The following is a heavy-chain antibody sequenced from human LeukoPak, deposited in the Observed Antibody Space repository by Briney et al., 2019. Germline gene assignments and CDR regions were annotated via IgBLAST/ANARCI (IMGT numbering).Heavy chain of an antibody. Sequence: SQNLSLTCTVSGGSISSGDYYWSWIRQPPGKGLEWIGYIYYSGGTYYNPSLKSRVTISVDTSKNQFSLKLSSVTAADTAVYYCARDQRAYYDILTGTGHDAFDIWGQGTMVTVSS. J-gene: IGHJ3*02. V-gene: IGHV4-30-4*08. CDR3: ARDQRAYYDILTGTGHDAFDI. CDR2: IYYSGGT. CDR1: GGSISSGDYY. D-gene: IGHD3-9*01.